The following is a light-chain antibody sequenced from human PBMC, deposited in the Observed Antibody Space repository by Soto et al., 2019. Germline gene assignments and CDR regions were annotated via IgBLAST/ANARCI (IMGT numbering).Light chain of an antibody. CDR1: PSISSW. J-gene: IGKJ1*01. CDR3: QQYNSYWT. V-gene: IGKV1-5*03. CDR2: KAS. Sequence: DILLTQSPSTLSASVGDRVTITCRASPSISSWLAWYQQKPGKAPKLLIYKASSLESGVPSGFSGSGSGTEFTLTISSLQPDDFATYYCQQYNSYWTFGQGTKVDIK.